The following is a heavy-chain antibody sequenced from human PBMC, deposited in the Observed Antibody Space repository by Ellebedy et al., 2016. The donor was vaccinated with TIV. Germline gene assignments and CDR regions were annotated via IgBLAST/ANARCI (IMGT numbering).Heavy chain of an antibody. CDR2: INPSGGST. CDR1: GYTFTTYY. V-gene: IGHV1-46*01. Sequence: ASVKVSXKASGYTFTTYYMHWVRQAPGQGLEWMGIINPSGGSTTYAQKFQGRVTMTRDTSTSTVYMELSSLRSEDTAVYYCARDGSGIEQEFDYWGQGTLVTVSS. D-gene: IGHD5-18*01. J-gene: IGHJ4*02. CDR3: ARDGSGIEQEFDY.